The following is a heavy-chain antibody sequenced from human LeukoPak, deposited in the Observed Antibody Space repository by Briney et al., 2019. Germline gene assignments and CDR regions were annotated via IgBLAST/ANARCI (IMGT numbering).Heavy chain of an antibody. CDR3: ARAPRNSSTMLDF. D-gene: IGHD6-13*01. J-gene: IGHJ4*02. Sequence: WASVKVSCKASGYTFTSYYMHWVRQAPGQGLEWMGIINPSGGSTSYAQKFQGRVTMTRDTSTSTAYMDLSSLRSEDTAVYHCARAPRNSSTMLDFWGQGTLVTISS. CDR1: GYTFTSYY. CDR2: INPSGGST. V-gene: IGHV1-46*01.